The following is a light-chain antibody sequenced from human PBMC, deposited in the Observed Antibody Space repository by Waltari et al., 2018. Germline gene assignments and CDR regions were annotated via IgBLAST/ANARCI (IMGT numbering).Light chain of an antibody. J-gene: IGLJ3*02. CDR1: NIGSKS. V-gene: IGLV3-21*01. CDR3: QVWETGSDHVV. CDR2: YDS. Sequence: SYVLTQPPSVSVAPGQTARITCGGNNIGSKSVHWYQQKPGQAPVLVISYDSDRPSGIPERFSGSNFGTAATLTISTVEAGDEADYYCQVWETGSDHVVFGGGTKLTVL.